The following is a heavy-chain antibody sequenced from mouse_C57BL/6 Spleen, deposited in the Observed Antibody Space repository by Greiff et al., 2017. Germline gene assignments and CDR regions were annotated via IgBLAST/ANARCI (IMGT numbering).Heavy chain of an antibody. D-gene: IGHD1-1*01. CDR3: ARILYGSGDFDY. CDR1: GYTFTSYW. J-gene: IGHJ2*01. CDR2: IYPGSGST. V-gene: IGHV1-55*01. Sequence: QVQLKQPGAELVKPGASVKMSCKASGYTFTSYWITWVKQRPGQGLEWIGDIYPGSGSTNYNEKFKSKATLTVDTSSSTAYMQLSSLTSEDSAVYYCARILYGSGDFDYWGQGTTLTVSS.